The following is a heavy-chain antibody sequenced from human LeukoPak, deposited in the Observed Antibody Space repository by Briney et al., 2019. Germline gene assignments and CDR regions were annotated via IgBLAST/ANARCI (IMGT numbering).Heavy chain of an antibody. Sequence: GGFLRLSCTASGFTFSSHGMHWVRQAPGKGLEWVAFIWYDASNKYYAGSVKGRFTVSRDNSKNTVYLQMNSLRAEDTAVYYCARKVLSPTDFYYGMDVWGQGTTVTVSS. D-gene: IGHD2-8*01. CDR2: IWYDASNK. J-gene: IGHJ6*02. V-gene: IGHV3-33*01. CDR3: ARKVLSPTDFYYGMDV. CDR1: GFTFSSHG.